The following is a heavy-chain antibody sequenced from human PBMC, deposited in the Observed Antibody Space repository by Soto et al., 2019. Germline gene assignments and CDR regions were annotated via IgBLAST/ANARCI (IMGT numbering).Heavy chain of an antibody. CDR1: GGTFSSYA. V-gene: IGHV1-69*13. CDR3: ATGCRGIYKGHSDY. J-gene: IGHJ4*02. Sequence: ASEKVSCKASGGTFSSYAISWVRQAPGQGLEWMGGIIPIFGAANYAQKFQGRVTITADESTSTAYMELSSLRSEDTAVYYCATGCRGIYKGHSDYWGQGTRVTVAS. D-gene: IGHD1-26*01. CDR2: IIPIFGAA.